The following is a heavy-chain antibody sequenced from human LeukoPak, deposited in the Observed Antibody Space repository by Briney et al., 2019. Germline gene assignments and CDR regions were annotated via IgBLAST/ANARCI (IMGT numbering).Heavy chain of an antibody. CDR1: GGSISSYY. V-gene: IGHV4-30-4*08. D-gene: IGHD2-2*01. CDR3: ARDLRFGVPAAPYFDY. CDR2: IYYSGST. J-gene: IGHJ4*02. Sequence: SETLSLTCTVSGGSISSYYWSWIRQPPGKGLEWIGYIYYSGSTYYNPSLKSRVTISVDTSKNQFSLKLSSVTAADTAVYYCARDLRFGVPAAPYFDYWGQGTLVTVSS.